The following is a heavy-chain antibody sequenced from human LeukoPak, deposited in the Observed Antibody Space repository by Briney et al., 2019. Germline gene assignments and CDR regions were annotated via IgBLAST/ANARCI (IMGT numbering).Heavy chain of an antibody. J-gene: IGHJ4*02. V-gene: IGHV3-53*04. CDR1: GFTVSSNY. CDR3: AREGTYYDSSGYHFPIDY. Sequence: GGSLRLSCAASGFTVSSNYMSWVRQAPGKGLEWVSVSYSGGSTYYADSVKGRLTISRHNSKNTLYLQMNSLRAEDTAVYYCAREGTYYDSSGYHFPIDYWGQGTLVTVSS. CDR2: SYSGGST. D-gene: IGHD3-22*01.